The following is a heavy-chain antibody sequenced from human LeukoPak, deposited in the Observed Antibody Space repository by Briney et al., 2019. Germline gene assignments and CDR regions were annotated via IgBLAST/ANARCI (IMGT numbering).Heavy chain of an antibody. CDR2: ISSSSSYI. V-gene: IGHV3-21*01. D-gene: IGHD3-22*01. J-gene: IGHJ5*02. CDR3: ARDLGQYYDTSDNWFDP. Sequence: GGSLRLSCAASGFTFSSYSMNWVRQAPGKGLEWVSSISSSSSYIYYADSVKGRFTISRDNAKNTLNLRMNSLRAEDTAVYYCARDLGQYYDTSDNWFDPWGQGTLVTVSS. CDR1: GFTFSSYS.